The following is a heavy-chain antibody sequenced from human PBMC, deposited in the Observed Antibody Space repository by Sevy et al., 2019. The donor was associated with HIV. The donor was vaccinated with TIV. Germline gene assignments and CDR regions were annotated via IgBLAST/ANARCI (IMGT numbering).Heavy chain of an antibody. Sequence: GGSLRLSCAASGFTFSSYAMHWVRQAPGKGLEWVPVISYDGSNKYYADSVKGRFTISRDNSKNTLYLQMNSLRAEDTAVYYCARGPDSSGWYGVYYYYYGMDVWGQGTTVTVSS. V-gene: IGHV3-30-3*01. D-gene: IGHD6-19*01. CDR3: ARGPDSSGWYGVYYYYYGMDV. CDR2: ISYDGSNK. CDR1: GFTFSSYA. J-gene: IGHJ6*02.